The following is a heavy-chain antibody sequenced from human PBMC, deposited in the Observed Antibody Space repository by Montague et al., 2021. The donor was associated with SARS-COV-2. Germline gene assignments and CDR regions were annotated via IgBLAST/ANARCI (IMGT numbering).Heavy chain of an antibody. Sequence: SETLSLTCSVSGDSIRSSGYYWGWIRQPPGKGLEWIGTVYYSGSTNYNPSLKSRVTMPVDTSKNQFSLELRSVTAADTAVYYCGRDEGSSGHDYWGQGTLVTVSS. D-gene: IGHD3-22*01. CDR3: GRDEGSSGHDY. CDR2: VYYSGST. V-gene: IGHV4-39*02. CDR1: GDSIRSSGYY. J-gene: IGHJ4*02.